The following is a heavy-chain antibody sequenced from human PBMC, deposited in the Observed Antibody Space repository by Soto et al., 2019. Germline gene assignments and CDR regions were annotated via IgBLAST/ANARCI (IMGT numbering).Heavy chain of an antibody. V-gene: IGHV4-34*01. CDR3: ARGQRIGTITRWFDY. D-gene: IGHD1-20*01. J-gene: IGHJ4*02. CDR2: INHSGST. CDR1: IGSFSDYY. Sequence: PSETLSLTCAVYIGSFSDYYWSWIRQPPGKGLEWIGEINHSGSTNYNPSLKSRVTISTDTSKNQFSLKLSSVTAADTAAHYCARGQRIGTITRWFDYWGQGTLGTVSS.